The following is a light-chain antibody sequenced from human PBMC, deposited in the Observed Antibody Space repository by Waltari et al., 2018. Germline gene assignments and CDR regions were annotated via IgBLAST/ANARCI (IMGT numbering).Light chain of an antibody. Sequence: DIQMTQSPSSLSASVGDTVTITCRASQSISSCLAWYQQKPGKAPKLLIYKESSLQSGVPSRFSGSGSGTDFTLTISSLQPEDFATYYCLQYNNSPWAFGQGTKVEIK. V-gene: IGKV1-12*01. J-gene: IGKJ1*01. CDR3: LQYNNSPWA. CDR1: QSISSC. CDR2: KES.